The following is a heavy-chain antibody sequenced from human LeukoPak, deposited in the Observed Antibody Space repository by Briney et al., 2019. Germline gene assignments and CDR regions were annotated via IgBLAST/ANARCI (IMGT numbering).Heavy chain of an antibody. D-gene: IGHD2-2*01. CDR1: GFIFSSYS. CDR3: ASRYQGDNYGMVV. CDR2: ITGRSNTI. Sequence: GGSLRLSCSGSGFIFSSYSMNWVRQAPGQGPEWIAYITGRSNTIYYAESVKGRFTISRDNGKNSLYLQMNNLTAEDTAVYYCASRYQGDNYGMVVWGQGTTATVSS. V-gene: IGHV3-48*01. J-gene: IGHJ6*02.